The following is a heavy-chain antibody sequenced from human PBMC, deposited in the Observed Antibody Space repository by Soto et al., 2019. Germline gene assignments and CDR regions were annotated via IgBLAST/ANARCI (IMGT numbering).Heavy chain of an antibody. J-gene: IGHJ4*02. V-gene: IGHV3-30*18. CDR2: ISNDGSSG. CDR1: GFSFSTYG. Sequence: SLRLSCAASGFSFSTYGMHWVRQAPGKGLEWVAFISNDGSSGYYADSVRGRFTISRDNSNDTLYLQMNSLRAEDAAVYYCAKSPPAVAGYFDYWGQGTLVTVSS. D-gene: IGHD6-19*01. CDR3: AKSPPAVAGYFDY.